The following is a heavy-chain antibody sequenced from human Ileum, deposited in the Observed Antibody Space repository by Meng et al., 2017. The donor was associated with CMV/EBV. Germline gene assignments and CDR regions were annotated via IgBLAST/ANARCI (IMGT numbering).Heavy chain of an antibody. V-gene: IGHV4-34*01. CDR2: INHVGRT. CDR3: ARGLFRYPAYFDL. CDR1: GGSLRGHY. J-gene: IGHJ4*02. Sequence: QVQLKQWGAGLLKPSESLSLTCAVYGGSLRGHYCNWIRQSPGNGLQWIAEINHVGRTNSNPSLARRVTISQDTSKNQCSLKLNSVTVADSAVYYCARGLFRYPAYFDLWGQGTLVTVSS. D-gene: IGHD3-16*02.